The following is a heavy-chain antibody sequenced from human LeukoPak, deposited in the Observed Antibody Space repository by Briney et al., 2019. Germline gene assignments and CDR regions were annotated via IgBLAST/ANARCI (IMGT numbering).Heavy chain of an antibody. Sequence: ASVKVSCKASGYTFTSYGISWVRQAPGQGLEWMGWISAYNGNTNYAQKLQGRVTMTTDTSTSTAYMELRSLRSDDTAVYYCARDWYYYGSGSSLPIDYWGQGTLATVSS. J-gene: IGHJ4*02. CDR1: GYTFTSYG. CDR2: ISAYNGNT. V-gene: IGHV1-18*01. D-gene: IGHD3-10*01. CDR3: ARDWYYYGSGSSLPIDY.